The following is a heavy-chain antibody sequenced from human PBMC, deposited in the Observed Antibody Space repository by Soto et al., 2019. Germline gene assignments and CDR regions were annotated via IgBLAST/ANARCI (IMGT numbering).Heavy chain of an antibody. CDR1: GYTFTSYY. Sequence: GASVKVSCKASGYTFTSYYMHWVRQAPGQGLEWMGIINPSDGSTKYPQRFQGRATMTRDTSTSTVYMELSSLRSEDTAVYYCARVGYSSSWYSYGYWGQGTLVTVSS. V-gene: IGHV1-46*01. J-gene: IGHJ4*02. D-gene: IGHD6-13*01. CDR3: ARVGYSSSWYSYGY. CDR2: INPSDGST.